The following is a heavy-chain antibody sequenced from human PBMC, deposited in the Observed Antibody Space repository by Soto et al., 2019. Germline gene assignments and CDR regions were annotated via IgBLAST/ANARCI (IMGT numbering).Heavy chain of an antibody. D-gene: IGHD6-13*01. V-gene: IGHV3-64*02. Sequence: EVQLVESGEGLVQPGGSLRLSCAASGFTFSNYAMHWVRQAPGKGLEFVSATSSNGGSTYYADSVKGRFTISRDNSKNTLFLQMGSLRAEDMAVYYCARGHSSSWYSFDYWGQGTLVTVSS. CDR1: GFTFSNYA. CDR3: ARGHSSSWYSFDY. J-gene: IGHJ4*02. CDR2: TSSNGGST.